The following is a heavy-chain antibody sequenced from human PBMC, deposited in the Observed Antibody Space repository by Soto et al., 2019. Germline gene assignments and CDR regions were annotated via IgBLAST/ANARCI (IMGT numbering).Heavy chain of an antibody. CDR2: IKRKIDGETT. D-gene: IGHD3-10*01. J-gene: IGHJ6*01. V-gene: IGHV3-15*01. CDR1: GFTFSDAW. CDR3: VTDRGGGMDV. Sequence: EVQLVESGGGMVMPGGSLRLSCAASGFTFSDAWMTWIRQAPGKGLQCVGRIKRKIDGETTDYAAPVKGRFTISRDDSKNTLYLQMDRLKVEDIAMYYCVTDRGGGMDVWGQGTTVTVSS.